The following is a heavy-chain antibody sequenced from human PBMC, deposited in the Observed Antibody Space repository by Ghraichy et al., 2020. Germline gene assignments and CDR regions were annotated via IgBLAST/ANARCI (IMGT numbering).Heavy chain of an antibody. J-gene: IGHJ4*02. D-gene: IGHD2-8*02. V-gene: IGHV1-18*01. CDR3: ARERFTGSNSPKDY. CDR1: GYTFSNNG. CDR2: ISAYTGNT. Sequence: ASVKVSCKASGYTFSNNGISWVRQAPGQGLEWMGRISAYTGNTNYAQAFQGRVTLTTDTSTTTAYMELRSLTSDDTAVYYCARERFTGSNSPKDYWGRGTRVTVSS.